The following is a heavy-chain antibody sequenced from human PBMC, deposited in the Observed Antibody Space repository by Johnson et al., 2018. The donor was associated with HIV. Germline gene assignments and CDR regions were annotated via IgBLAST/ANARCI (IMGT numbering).Heavy chain of an antibody. CDR3: ARYSSSSSLDS. CDR1: GFTFSTCP. CDR2: ISYDGSNK. D-gene: IGHD6-6*01. Sequence: QVQLVESGGGVVQPGRSLRLSCAASGFTFSTCPMHWVRQAPGKGLEWVAVISYDGSNKYYADSVKGRFTISRDNSKNTLYLQMNSLRAEDTAVYYCARYSSSSSLDSWGQGTMVTVSS. V-gene: IGHV3-30-3*01. J-gene: IGHJ3*02.